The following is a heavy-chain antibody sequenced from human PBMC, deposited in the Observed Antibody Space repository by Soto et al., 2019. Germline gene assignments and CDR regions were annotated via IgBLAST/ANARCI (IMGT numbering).Heavy chain of an antibody. D-gene: IGHD4-17*01. V-gene: IGHV4-34*01. J-gene: IGHJ4*02. CDR1: GGSFSGYY. CDR3: ARGRTTVTDFDY. Sequence: PSETLSLTCAVYGGSFSGYYWSWIRQPPGKGLEWIGEINHSGSTNYNPSLKSRVTISVDTSKNQFSLKLSSVTAADTAVYYCARGRTTVTDFDYWGQGTLVTVSS. CDR2: INHSGST.